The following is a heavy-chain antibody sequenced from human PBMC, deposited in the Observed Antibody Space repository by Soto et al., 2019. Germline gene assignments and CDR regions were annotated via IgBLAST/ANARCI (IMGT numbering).Heavy chain of an antibody. CDR1: GGSISSYY. CDR3: ARVKRLGEFPEPPDY. Sequence: SETLSLTCTVSGGSISSYYWSWIRQPPGKGLEWIGYIYYSGSTNYNPSLKSRVTISVDTSKNQFSLKLSSVTAADTAVYYCARVKRLGEFPEPPDYWCQGTLVTVSS. V-gene: IGHV4-59*01. J-gene: IGHJ4*02. CDR2: IYYSGST. D-gene: IGHD3-16*01.